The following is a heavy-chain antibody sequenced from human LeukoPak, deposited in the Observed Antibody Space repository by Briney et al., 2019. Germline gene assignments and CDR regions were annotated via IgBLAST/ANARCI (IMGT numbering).Heavy chain of an antibody. V-gene: IGHV3-7*01. Sequence: GSLSLSFAASAFTFTNYWMSWVRQAPGKGLEWVANIKEDGSEKYYVDSVKGRFTISRDNAKNSLYLQMNSLRAEDTAVYYCVRDNCTGTSCHHFDYWGQGTLVTVSS. CDR3: VRDNCTGTSCHHFDY. CDR2: IKEDGSEK. CDR1: AFTFTNYW. D-gene: IGHD2-2*01. J-gene: IGHJ4*02.